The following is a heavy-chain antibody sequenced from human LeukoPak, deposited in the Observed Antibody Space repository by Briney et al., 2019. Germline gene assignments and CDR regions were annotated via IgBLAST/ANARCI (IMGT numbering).Heavy chain of an antibody. J-gene: IGHJ6*03. CDR1: GGSVSNKY. CDR3: ARDWGVGGRPGYMDV. D-gene: IGHD6-6*01. V-gene: IGHV4-59*02. CDR2: IYYSGNT. Sequence: SETLSLTCTVSGGSVSNKYWSWIRQPPGKGLEWIGYIYYSGNTNYNPSLKSRVTILVDTSKNQVSLTLSSVTTADTAVYFCARDWGVGGRPGYMDVWGKGTTVTVSS.